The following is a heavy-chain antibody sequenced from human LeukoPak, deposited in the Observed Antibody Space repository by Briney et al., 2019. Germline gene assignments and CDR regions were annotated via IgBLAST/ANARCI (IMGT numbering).Heavy chain of an antibody. CDR1: GGSISSYY. V-gene: IGHV4-59*12. CDR3: ARDTGHFDY. CDR2: IYYSGST. Sequence: SETLSLTCTVSGGSISSYYWSWIRQPPGKGLEWIGYIYYSGSTYYNPSLKSRVTISVDTSKNQFSLKLSSVTAADTAVYYCARDTGHFDYWGQGTLVTVSS. D-gene: IGHD1-14*01. J-gene: IGHJ4*02.